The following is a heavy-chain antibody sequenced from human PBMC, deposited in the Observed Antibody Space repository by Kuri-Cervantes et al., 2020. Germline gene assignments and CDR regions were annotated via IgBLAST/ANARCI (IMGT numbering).Heavy chain of an antibody. CDR3: ARTLGYCTSMSSYGSAY. J-gene: IGHJ4*02. CDR1: GFTFSSYW. Sequence: GGSLRLSCAASGFTFSSYWMSWVRQAPGKGLEWVANIKQDGSEKYYVDSVKGRFTISRDNAKNSLYLQMNSLRAEDSAVYYCARTLGYCTSMSSYGSAYWGQGTLVTVSS. CDR2: IKQDGSEK. V-gene: IGHV3-7*01. D-gene: IGHD2-2*01.